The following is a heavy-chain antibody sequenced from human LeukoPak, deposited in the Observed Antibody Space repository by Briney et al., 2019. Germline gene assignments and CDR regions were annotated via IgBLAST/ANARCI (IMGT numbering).Heavy chain of an antibody. CDR3: ARAMDV. CDR2: IKQDGSEK. V-gene: IGHV3-7*04. CDR1: GFTFGTYW. J-gene: IGHJ6*02. Sequence: GGSLRLSCAASGFTFGTYWMTWVRQAPGKGLEWVANIKQDGSEKYYVDSVKGRFTISRDNAKNSLHLQMNSLRAADTAVYYCARAMDVWGQGTTVTVSS.